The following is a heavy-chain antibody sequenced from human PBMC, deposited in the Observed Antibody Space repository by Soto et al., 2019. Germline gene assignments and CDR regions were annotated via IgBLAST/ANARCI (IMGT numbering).Heavy chain of an antibody. D-gene: IGHD6-13*01. Sequence: GASVKVSFKASGGTFSSYAISWVRQAPGQGLEWMGGIIPIFGTANYAQKFQGRVTITADESTSTAYMELSSLRSEDTAVYYCARGDPHIRPGGIAAAGTYYYYGMDVWGQGTTVTVSS. CDR1: GGTFSSYA. V-gene: IGHV1-69*13. CDR2: IIPIFGTA. CDR3: ARGDPHIRPGGIAAAGTYYYYGMDV. J-gene: IGHJ6*02.